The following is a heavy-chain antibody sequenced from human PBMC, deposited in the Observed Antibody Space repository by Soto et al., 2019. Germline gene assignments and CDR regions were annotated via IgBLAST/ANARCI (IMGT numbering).Heavy chain of an antibody. J-gene: IGHJ4*02. CDR2: ISGNGGST. CDR1: GFTFSSYA. V-gene: IGHV3-23*01. Sequence: GGSLRLSCAASGFTFSSYAMSWVRQAPGKGLEWVSGISGNGGSTFYPDSVKGRFTISRDNSKNTLYLQMNSLRAEDTAVYYCAKSGDYERDYFDYWGQGTLVTVSS. CDR3: AKSGDYERDYFDY. D-gene: IGHD4-17*01.